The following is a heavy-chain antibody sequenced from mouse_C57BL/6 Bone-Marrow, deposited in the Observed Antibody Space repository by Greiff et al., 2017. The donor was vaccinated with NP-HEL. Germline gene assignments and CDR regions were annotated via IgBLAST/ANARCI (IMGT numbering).Heavy chain of an antibody. CDR1: GFTFSSYA. Sequence: EVQRVESGGGLVKPGGSLKLSCAASGFTFSSYAMSWVRQTPEKRLEWVATISDGGSYTYYPDNVKGRFTISRDNAKNNLYLQMSHLKSEDTAMYYCARDPYGSSSYYAMDYWGQGTSVTVSS. CDR2: ISDGGSYT. V-gene: IGHV5-4*01. J-gene: IGHJ4*01. D-gene: IGHD1-1*01. CDR3: ARDPYGSSSYYAMDY.